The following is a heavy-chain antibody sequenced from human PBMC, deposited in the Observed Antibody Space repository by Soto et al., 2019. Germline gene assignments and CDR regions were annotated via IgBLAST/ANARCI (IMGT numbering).Heavy chain of an antibody. D-gene: IGHD3-3*01. CDR3: TTGRITIFGVVSRGYFQH. V-gene: IGHV3-15*07. CDR2: IKNKTDGGTT. Sequence: SVSNAWMNWVRQAPGKGLEWVGRIKNKTDGGTTDYAAPVKGRFTISRDDSKNTLYLQMNSLKTEDTAVYYCTTGRITIFGVVSRGYFQHWGQGTLVTVSS. CDR1: SVSNAW. J-gene: IGHJ1*01.